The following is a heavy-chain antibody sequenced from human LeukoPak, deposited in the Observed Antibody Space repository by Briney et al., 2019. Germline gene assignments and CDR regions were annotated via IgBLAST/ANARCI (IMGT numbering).Heavy chain of an antibody. CDR3: ARGSRQQQTRVGWFDP. V-gene: IGHV4-34*01. CDR1: GGSFSGYY. Sequence: SETLSLTCAVYGGSFSGYYWSWIRQPPGKGLGWIGEINHSGSTNYNPSLKSRVTISVDTSKNQFSLKLSSVTAADTAVYYCARGSRQQQTRVGWFDPWGQGTLVTVSS. CDR2: INHSGST. J-gene: IGHJ5*02. D-gene: IGHD6-13*01.